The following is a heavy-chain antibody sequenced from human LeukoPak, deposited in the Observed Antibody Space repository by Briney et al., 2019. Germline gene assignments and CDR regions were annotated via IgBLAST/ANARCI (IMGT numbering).Heavy chain of an antibody. CDR1: GYIFTGYY. V-gene: IGHV1-2*02. J-gene: IGHJ3*02. D-gene: IGHD3-22*01. Sequence: ASVKVSCKASGYIFTGYYLHWVRQAPGQGLEWMGWINPNSGGTNSAQKFQGRVSMTRDTSINTAYMEMRRLRSDDTAVYSCASGFMGYDRSGYYDDAFDIWGQGTMVTVSS. CDR2: INPNSGGT. CDR3: ASGFMGYDRSGYYDDAFDI.